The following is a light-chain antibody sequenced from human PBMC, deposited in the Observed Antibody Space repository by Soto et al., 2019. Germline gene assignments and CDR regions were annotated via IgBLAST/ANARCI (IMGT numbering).Light chain of an antibody. Sequence: AIQLTQSPSSLSASVGDRVSITCRASQGISSALAWYQHKPGKAPKILIYDASSLQSGVPSRFSGRESGTECTLTISSLQPEDFATYYCQQLKTYPFPFGQGTRLEIK. CDR2: DAS. V-gene: IGKV1-13*02. CDR3: QQLKTYPFP. CDR1: QGISSA. J-gene: IGKJ5*01.